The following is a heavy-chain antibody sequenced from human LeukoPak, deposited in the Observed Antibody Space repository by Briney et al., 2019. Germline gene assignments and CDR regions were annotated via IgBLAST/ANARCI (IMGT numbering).Heavy chain of an antibody. CDR2: ISYDGSNE. CDR1: GFTFSSYV. CDR3: AKEGFGELWG. D-gene: IGHD3-10*01. Sequence: GGSLRLSCAASGFTFSSYVMHWVRQAPGKGLEWVAIISYDGSNEYYADSVKGRFTISRDNSKNTLYLQMNSLRAEDTAAYYCAKEGFGELWGWGQGTLVTVSS. V-gene: IGHV3-30*04. J-gene: IGHJ4*02.